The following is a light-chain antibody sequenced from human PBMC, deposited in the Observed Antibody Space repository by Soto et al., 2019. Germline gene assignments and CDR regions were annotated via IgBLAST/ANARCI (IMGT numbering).Light chain of an antibody. V-gene: IGKV3-15*01. CDR1: ERVSTN. J-gene: IGKJ1*01. CDR2: SAS. Sequence: PGESATLSSTASERVSTNLAWYQQTPGQAPRLLIYSASRRPTDIPVRFSGSGSGAEFTLTISSLQSEDFAIYYCQQYNNLPPTFGQGTKVDI. CDR3: QQYNNLPPT.